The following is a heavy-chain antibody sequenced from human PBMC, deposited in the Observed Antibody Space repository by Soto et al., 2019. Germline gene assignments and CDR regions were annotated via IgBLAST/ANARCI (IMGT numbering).Heavy chain of an antibody. D-gene: IGHD3-9*01. J-gene: IGHJ5*02. Sequence: ASVKVSCKASGYTFTSYAMHWVRQAPGQRLEWMGWINAGNGNTKYSQKFQGRVTITRDTSASTACMELSSLRSEDTAVYYCARAHDDILTGYSLNWFDPWGQGTLVTVSS. V-gene: IGHV1-3*01. CDR3: ARAHDDILTGYSLNWFDP. CDR1: GYTFTSYA. CDR2: INAGNGNT.